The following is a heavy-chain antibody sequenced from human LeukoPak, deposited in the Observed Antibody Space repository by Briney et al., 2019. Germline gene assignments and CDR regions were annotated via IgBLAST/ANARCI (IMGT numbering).Heavy chain of an antibody. CDR2: IIPILGIA. V-gene: IGHV1-69*04. J-gene: IGHJ6*03. CDR3: ASSVHAGGQVSAAAAPWDYYYYMDV. D-gene: IGHD6-13*01. Sequence: GASVKVSCKASGGTFSSYAISWVRQAPGQGLEWMGRIIPILGIANYAQKFQGRVTITTDESTSTAYMELSSLRSEDTAVYYCASSVHAGGQVSAAAAPWDYYYYMDVWGKGTTVTVSS. CDR1: GGTFSSYA.